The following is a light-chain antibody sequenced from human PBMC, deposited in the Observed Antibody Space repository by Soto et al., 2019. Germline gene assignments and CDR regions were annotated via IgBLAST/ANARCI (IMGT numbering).Light chain of an antibody. V-gene: IGLV1-44*01. CDR1: SSNMGSNT. J-gene: IGLJ1*01. Sequence: QSVLTQPPSASGTPGQTVTISCYGSSSNMGSNTVHWFQQFPGTAPKLLIYTNDQRPSGVPDRFSGSNSSTSASLAISGLQSEDEADYYCAVWDDSLNGHVFGAGTKVTVL. CDR3: AVWDDSLNGHV. CDR2: TND.